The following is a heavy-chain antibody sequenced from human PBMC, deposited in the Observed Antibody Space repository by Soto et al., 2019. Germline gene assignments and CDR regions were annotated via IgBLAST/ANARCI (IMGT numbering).Heavy chain of an antibody. CDR2: IKSKTEGEAT. J-gene: IGHJ5*02. V-gene: IGHV3-15*01. CDR1: GFTFNNAW. Sequence: GGSLRLSCAASGFTFNNAWMTWVRQAPGKGLEWLGRIKSKTEGEATDYAAPVKGRFTFSRDESRNTVHLQMNSLKTEDTGVYYCAATQFKTGNWLDPWGQGTLVTVYS. CDR3: AATQFKTGNWLDP.